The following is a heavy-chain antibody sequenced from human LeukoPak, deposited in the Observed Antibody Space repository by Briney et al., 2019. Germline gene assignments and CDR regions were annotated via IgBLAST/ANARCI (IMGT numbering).Heavy chain of an antibody. CDR3: ARAGGRSWFDP. J-gene: IGHJ5*02. CDR2: INPNSGGT. Sequence: ASVKVSCKASGYSFTDKYMHWVRQAPGQGLEWMGWINPNSGGTNYAQKFQGRVTMTTDTSMSTAYMELSRLTSDDTAVYYCARAGGRSWFDPWGQGTLVTVSS. CDR1: GYSFTDKY. V-gene: IGHV1-2*02.